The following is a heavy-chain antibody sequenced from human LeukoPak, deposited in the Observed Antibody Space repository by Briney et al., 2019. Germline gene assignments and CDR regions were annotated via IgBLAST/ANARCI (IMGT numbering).Heavy chain of an antibody. V-gene: IGHV1-2*04. CDR1: GYTFTVYY. CDR2: INPNSGGT. Sequence: ASVKVSCKASGYTFTVYYMHWVRQAPGQGLETMGWINPNSGGTNYAQKFQGWVTMTRDTSISTAYMELSRLRSDDTAVYYCAREGSGSSSWYHYWGQGTLVTVSS. D-gene: IGHD6-13*01. J-gene: IGHJ4*02. CDR3: AREGSGSSSWYHY.